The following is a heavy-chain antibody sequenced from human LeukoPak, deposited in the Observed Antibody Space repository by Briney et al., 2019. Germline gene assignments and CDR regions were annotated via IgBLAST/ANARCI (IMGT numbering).Heavy chain of an antibody. J-gene: IGHJ4*02. CDR1: GGTFSSYA. CDR2: IIPILGIA. D-gene: IGHD3-22*01. V-gene: IGHV1-69*04. Sequence: ASVKVSCKASGGTFSSYAISWVRQAPGQGLEWMGRIIPILGIANYAQKFQGRVTITADKSTGTAYMELSSLRSEDPAVYYCARDRRDYYDSSGYYSHYWGQGTLVTVSS. CDR3: ARDRRDYYDSSGYYSHY.